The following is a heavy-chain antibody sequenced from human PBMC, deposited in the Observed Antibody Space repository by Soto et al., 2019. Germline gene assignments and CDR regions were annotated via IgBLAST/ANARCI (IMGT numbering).Heavy chain of an antibody. CDR3: AKITYSDYGDYGFGSFDI. CDR1: GFTFSIYA. Sequence: GGSLRLSCAASGFTFSIYAMSWVRQAPGKGLEWVSAISGSGGSTYYADSVKGRFTISRDNSKNTLYLQMNSLRAEDTAVYYCAKITYSDYGDYGFGSFDIWGQGTMVTVSS. D-gene: IGHD4-17*01. J-gene: IGHJ3*02. CDR2: ISGSGGST. V-gene: IGHV3-23*01.